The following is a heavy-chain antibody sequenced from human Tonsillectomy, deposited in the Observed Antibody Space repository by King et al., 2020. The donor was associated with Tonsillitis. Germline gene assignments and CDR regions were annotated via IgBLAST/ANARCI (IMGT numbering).Heavy chain of an antibody. CDR3: AHNLASTMIVNPWDAFDI. D-gene: IGHD3-22*01. CDR2: IYWNDDK. V-gene: IGHV2-5*01. CDR1: GFSLSTSGVG. Sequence: ITLKESGPTLVKPTQTLTLTCTFSGFSLSTSGVGVGWIRQPPGNALEWLALIYWNDDKRYSPSLKSRLTITKDTSKNQVVLTMTNMDPVDTATYYCAHNLASTMIVNPWDAFDIWGQGTMVTVSS. J-gene: IGHJ3*02.